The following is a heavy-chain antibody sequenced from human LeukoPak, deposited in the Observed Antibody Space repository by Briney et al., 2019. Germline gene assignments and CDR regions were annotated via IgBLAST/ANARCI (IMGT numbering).Heavy chain of an antibody. V-gene: IGHV3-7*01. CDR1: GFTFSDHS. CDR3: ARGSVVDESGSYYRWFDL. D-gene: IGHD3-10*01. CDR2: IKRDGSEK. Sequence: GGALGLSCVASGFTFSDHSMMLVRQAPGKGLEGVANIKRDGSEKNYVDSVRGRFAVSRDNRENSLYLHLNSLGVEDTAVYYCARGSVVDESGSYYRWFDLWGQGSLVTVS. J-gene: IGHJ5*01.